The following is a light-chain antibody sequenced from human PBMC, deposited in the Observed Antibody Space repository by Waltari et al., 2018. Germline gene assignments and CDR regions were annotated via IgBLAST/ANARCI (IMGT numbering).Light chain of an antibody. V-gene: IGKV1-39*01. Sequence: DIQVTQSPSSLSASVGDRVTNTCRASQSIRLYLNWYQQKPGKAPKLLISAASSLQSGVPSRFSGSGSGTDFTLTISSLQPEDFASYYCQQRYSTPPWTFGQGTKVEI. CDR3: QQRYSTPPWT. CDR2: AAS. CDR1: QSIRLY. J-gene: IGKJ1*01.